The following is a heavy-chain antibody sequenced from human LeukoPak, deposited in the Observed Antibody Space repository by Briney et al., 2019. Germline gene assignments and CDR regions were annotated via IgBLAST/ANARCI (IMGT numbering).Heavy chain of an antibody. V-gene: IGHV4-30-2*01. D-gene: IGHD3-16*01. Sequence: SETLSLTCAVSGGSISSGCYSWSWIRQPPGKGLEWIGYIYHSGSTYYNPSLKSRVTISVDRFKNQFSLKLSSVTAADTAVYYCARGGSFDWFDPWGQGTLVTVSS. CDR3: ARGGSFDWFDP. CDR1: GGSISSGCYS. J-gene: IGHJ5*02. CDR2: IYHSGST.